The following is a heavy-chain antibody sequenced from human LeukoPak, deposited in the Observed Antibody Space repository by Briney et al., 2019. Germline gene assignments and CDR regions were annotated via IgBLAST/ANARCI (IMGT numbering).Heavy chain of an antibody. CDR2: ISSSADNT. V-gene: IGHV3-23*01. D-gene: IGHD3-10*01. Sequence: VGSLRLSCAASGFTFSNYAMSWVRQGPGKGLEWVSSISSSADNTYHADSVKGRFTISRDNSKNTLYLQMNSLRAEDTALYYCVKDDSYYYGSGSYPYWGQGTLVTVSS. CDR3: VKDDSYYYGSGSYPY. J-gene: IGHJ4*02. CDR1: GFTFSNYA.